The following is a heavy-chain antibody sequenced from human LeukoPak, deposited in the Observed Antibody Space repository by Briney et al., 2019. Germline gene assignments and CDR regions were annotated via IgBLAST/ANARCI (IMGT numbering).Heavy chain of an antibody. CDR3: ARAVLGYSWVYDY. Sequence: GGSLRLSCAASGFTFNNCIMTWVRQAPGRGLEWVSYISSGSGTMYYADSVKGRFTISRDNAKKSLYLQMNSLRDEDTAVYYCARAVLGYSWVYDYWDQGTLVTVSS. CDR2: ISSGSGTM. D-gene: IGHD5-18*01. J-gene: IGHJ4*02. V-gene: IGHV3-48*02. CDR1: GFTFNNCI.